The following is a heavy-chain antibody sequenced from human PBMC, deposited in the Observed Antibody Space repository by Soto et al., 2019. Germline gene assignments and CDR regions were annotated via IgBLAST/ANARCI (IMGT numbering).Heavy chain of an antibody. CDR3: ARRAPFGYDISGYYNWFDP. J-gene: IGHJ5*02. CDR1: GGSIIRYY. V-gene: IGHV4-59*01. CDR2: IYYSGST. D-gene: IGHD3-22*01. Sequence: SETLSLTCTVSGGSIIRYYWSWILQPPGKGLEWIGYIYYSGSTNYNPSLKSRVTISVDTSKNQFSLKLSSVTAADTAVYYCARRAPFGYDISGYYNWFDPWGQGTLVTVSS.